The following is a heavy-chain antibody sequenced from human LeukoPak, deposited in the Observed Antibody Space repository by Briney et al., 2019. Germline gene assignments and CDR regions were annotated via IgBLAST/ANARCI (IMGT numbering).Heavy chain of an antibody. D-gene: IGHD2-15*01. CDR2: IRNKANSYTT. J-gene: IGHJ4*02. CDR1: GFTFSDHY. Sequence: GVSLRLSCAASGFTFSDHYMDWVRQAPGKGLEWVGRIRNKANSYTTDYAASVKGRFTISRGDSKNSLYLQMNSLKTEDTAVYFCARARYCAVGTCYKDYWGQGTLVTVSS. CDR3: ARARYCAVGTCYKDY. V-gene: IGHV3-72*01.